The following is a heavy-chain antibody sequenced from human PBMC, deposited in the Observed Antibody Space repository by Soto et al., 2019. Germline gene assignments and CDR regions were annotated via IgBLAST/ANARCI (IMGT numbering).Heavy chain of an antibody. J-gene: IGHJ4*02. Sequence: QVQLQESGPGLVKPSGTLSLTCAVSGGSISSSNWWSWVRHPPGKGLEWIGEIYHSGSTNYNPSLKRRVTISVDKSKNQFSLKLSAGTAADTAVYYCARYLYDSSGDYRFDYWGQGTLVTVSS. CDR3: ARYLYDSSGDYRFDY. V-gene: IGHV4-4*02. CDR2: IYHSGST. CDR1: GGSISSSNW. D-gene: IGHD3-22*01.